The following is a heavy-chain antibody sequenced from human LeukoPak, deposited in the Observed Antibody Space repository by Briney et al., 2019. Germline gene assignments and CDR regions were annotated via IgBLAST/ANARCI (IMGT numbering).Heavy chain of an antibody. CDR1: GFTFSSYA. Sequence: GGSLRLSCAASGFTFSSYAMSWVRQAPGKGLEWVSAISGSGGSTYCADSVKGRFTISRDNSKNTLYLQMNSLRAEDTAVYYCAKGPPRLWLYLVDYWGQGTLVTVSS. J-gene: IGHJ4*02. D-gene: IGHD5-18*01. CDR2: ISGSGGST. CDR3: AKGPPRLWLYLVDY. V-gene: IGHV3-23*01.